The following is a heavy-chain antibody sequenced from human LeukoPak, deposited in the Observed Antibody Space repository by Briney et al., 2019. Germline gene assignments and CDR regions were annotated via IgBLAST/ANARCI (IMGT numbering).Heavy chain of an antibody. D-gene: IGHD3-10*01. CDR3: ARDLPYYYGSGIDY. CDR2: IYTSGST. CDR1: GCSISSSSYY. Sequence: ASETLSLTCTVSGCSISSSSYYWGCIRQPPGKGLEWIGRIYTSGSTNYNPSLKSRVTMSVDTSKNQFSLKPSSVTAADTAVYYCARDLPYYYGSGIDYWGQGTLVTVSS. V-gene: IGHV4-39*07. J-gene: IGHJ4*02.